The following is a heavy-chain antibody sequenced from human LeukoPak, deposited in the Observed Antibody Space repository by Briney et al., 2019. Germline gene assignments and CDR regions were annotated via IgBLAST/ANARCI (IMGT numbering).Heavy chain of an antibody. V-gene: IGHV4-61*02. Sequence: PSQTLSLTCTVSGGSIRAGSYYWSWIPQPAGQELQWIGRIFTSGSTNYNPSLKSRVTISVDTSKNQFSLKLSSVTAADTAVYYCARDSSSPRVKYFQHWGQGTLVTVSS. CDR3: ARDSSSPRVKYFQH. J-gene: IGHJ1*01. CDR1: GGSIRAGSYY. CDR2: IFTSGST. D-gene: IGHD6-6*01.